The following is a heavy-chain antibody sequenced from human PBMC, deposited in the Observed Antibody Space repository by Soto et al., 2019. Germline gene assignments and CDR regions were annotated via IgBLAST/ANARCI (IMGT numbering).Heavy chain of an antibody. CDR3: ARGDSTGSPRGWFDP. CDR2: ISTYNGDT. J-gene: IGHJ5*02. CDR1: GYSFTSYG. V-gene: IGHV1-18*04. D-gene: IGHD6-19*01. Sequence: QVQLVQSVTEVKKPGASVQVSCKASGYSFTSYGINWVRQAPGQGLEWMGWISTYNGDTNYAQKYQGRVTMTTDTSTTTAYMALRRLTSDDTAVYFCARGDSTGSPRGWFDPWGQGTVVTVSS.